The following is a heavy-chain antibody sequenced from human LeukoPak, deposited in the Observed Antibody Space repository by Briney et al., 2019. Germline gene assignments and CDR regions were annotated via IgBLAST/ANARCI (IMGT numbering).Heavy chain of an antibody. V-gene: IGHV3-23*01. CDR1: GFTFSSYA. D-gene: IGHD2/OR15-2a*01. CDR3: AKETDIVLPATTDY. Sequence: GGSLRLSCAASGFTFSSYAMSWVRQAPGKGLEWVSAISGSGGSTYYADSMKGRFTISRDNSKNTLYLRMNSLRAEDTAVYYCAKETDIVLPATTDYWGQGTLVTVSS. CDR2: ISGSGGST. J-gene: IGHJ4*02.